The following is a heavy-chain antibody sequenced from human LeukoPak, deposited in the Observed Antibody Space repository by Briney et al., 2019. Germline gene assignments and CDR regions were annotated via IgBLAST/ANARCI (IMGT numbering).Heavy chain of an antibody. V-gene: IGHV1-69*04. CDR2: IIPILGIA. CDR3: ATSRRPTVTPGYYYYYMDV. CDR1: GGTFSSYA. D-gene: IGHD4-11*01. Sequence: SVKVSCKASGGTFSSYAISWVRQAPGQGLGWMGRIIPILGIANYAQKFQGRVTITADKSTSTAYMELSSLRSEDTAVYYCATSRRPTVTPGYYYYYMDVWGKGITVTVSS. J-gene: IGHJ6*03.